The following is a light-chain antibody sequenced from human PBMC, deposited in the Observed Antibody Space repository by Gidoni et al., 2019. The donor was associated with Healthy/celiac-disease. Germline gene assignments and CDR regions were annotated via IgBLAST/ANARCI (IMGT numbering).Light chain of an antibody. CDR3: QQRSNWPPWT. V-gene: IGKV3-11*01. CDR1: QSVSRY. J-gene: IGKJ1*01. CDR2: DAS. Sequence: EIVLTQSPPTLSLSPGERATLSCRASQSVSRYLAWYQQKPGQAPRLLIYDASNRATGIPARFSGSGSGTDFTLTISSLEPEDFAVYYCQQRSNWPPWTFGQGTKVEIK.